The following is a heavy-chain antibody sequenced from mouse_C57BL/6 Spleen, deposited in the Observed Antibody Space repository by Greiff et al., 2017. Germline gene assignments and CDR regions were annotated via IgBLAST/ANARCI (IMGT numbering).Heavy chain of an antibody. CDR1: GFNIKDYY. D-gene: IGHD1-1*01. Sequence: VQLKQSGAELVRPGASVKLSCTASGFNIKDYYMHWVKQRPEQGLEWIGRIDPEDGDTEYAPKFQGKATMTADTSSNTAYLQLSSLTSEDTAVYYCTSTVVPNWYFDVWGTGTTVTVSS. CDR3: TSTVVPNWYFDV. CDR2: IDPEDGDT. J-gene: IGHJ1*03. V-gene: IGHV14-1*01.